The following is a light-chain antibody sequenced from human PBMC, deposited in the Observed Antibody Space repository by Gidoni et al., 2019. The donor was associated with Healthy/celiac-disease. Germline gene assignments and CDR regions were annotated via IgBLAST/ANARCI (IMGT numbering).Light chain of an antibody. Sequence: DIQMTQSPSSLSASVGDRVTITCRASQSISSYLNWYQQKPGKAPKLLIYAASSLQSGVPSRSSGSGSGTDFTLTISSLQPEDFATYYCQQSYSTFKTFGPXTKVDIK. J-gene: IGKJ3*01. CDR1: QSISSY. CDR3: QQSYSTFKT. V-gene: IGKV1-39*01. CDR2: AAS.